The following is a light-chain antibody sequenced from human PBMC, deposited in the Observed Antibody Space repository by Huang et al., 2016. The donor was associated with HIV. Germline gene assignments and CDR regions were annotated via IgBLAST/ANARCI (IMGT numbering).Light chain of an antibody. J-gene: IGKJ4*01. CDR2: DAS. CDR1: QSVSSY. CDR3: QQRSNWPLT. Sequence: EIVLTQSPATLSLSPGERATLSCRACQSVSSYLAWYQQKPGQAPRFLIYDASNRATGSPARFSGSGSGTDFTLTISSLEPEDFAVYYCQQRSNWPLTFGGGTKVEIK. V-gene: IGKV3-11*01.